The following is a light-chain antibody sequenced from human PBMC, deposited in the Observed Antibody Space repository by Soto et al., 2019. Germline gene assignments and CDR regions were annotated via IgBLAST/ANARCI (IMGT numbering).Light chain of an antibody. CDR1: QSVRGSY. CDR2: DAS. J-gene: IGKJ1*01. V-gene: IGKV3-20*01. CDR3: QHYGSSPWT. Sequence: EIVLTQSPGTLSLSPGERATLSCRAIQSVRGSYLAWYQQKPGQAPRLLIYDASSRATGIPDRFSGSGSGTDFTLTVSRLEPEDFAVYYCQHYGSSPWTFGQGTKVDIK.